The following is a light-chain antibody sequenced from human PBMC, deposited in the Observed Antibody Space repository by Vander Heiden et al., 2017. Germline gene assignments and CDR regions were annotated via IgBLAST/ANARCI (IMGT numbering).Light chain of an antibody. CDR1: RLRSYY. CDR3: NSRDSSGNLVV. Sequence: SSELTQAPAVSVALGQTVRITCQGDRLRSYYASWYQQKTGQAPVLVIYGKNNRHSGIPDRFSGSSSGNTASVTITGAQAEEEADYYCNSRDSSGNLVVFGGGTKLTVL. V-gene: IGLV3-19*01. J-gene: IGLJ2*01. CDR2: GKN.